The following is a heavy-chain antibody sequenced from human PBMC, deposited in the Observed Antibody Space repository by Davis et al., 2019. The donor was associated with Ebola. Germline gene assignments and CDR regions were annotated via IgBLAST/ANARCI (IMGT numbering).Heavy chain of an antibody. CDR2: TRNKANSYTT. CDR1: GFTFSDHY. J-gene: IGHJ4*02. D-gene: IGHD1-26*01. Sequence: PGGSLRPSCAASGFTFSDHYMDWVRQAPGKGLEWVGRTRNKANSYTTEYAASVKGRFTISRDDSKNSLYLQMNSLKTEDTAVYYCASLVGATKTPFDYWGQGTLVTVSS. V-gene: IGHV3-72*01. CDR3: ASLVGATKTPFDY.